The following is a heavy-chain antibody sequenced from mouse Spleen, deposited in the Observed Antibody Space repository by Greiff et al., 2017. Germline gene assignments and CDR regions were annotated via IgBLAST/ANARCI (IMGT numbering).Heavy chain of an antibody. V-gene: IGHV2-9*02. CDR3: AREGIYGSSYYYYAMDY. D-gene: IGHD1-1*01. J-gene: IGHJ4*01. CDR2: IWAGGST. CDR1: GFSLTSYG. Sequence: VQLQQSGPGLVAPSQSLSITCTVSGFSLTSYGVHWVRQPPGKGLEWLGVIWAGGSTNYNSALMSRLSISKDNSKSQVFLKMNSLQTDDTAMYYCAREGIYGSSYYYYAMDYWGQGTSVTVSS.